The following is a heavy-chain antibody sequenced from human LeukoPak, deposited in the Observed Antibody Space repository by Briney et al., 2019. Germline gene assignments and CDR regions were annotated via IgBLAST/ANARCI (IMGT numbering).Heavy chain of an antibody. Sequence: PGGSLRLSCTASGFTFGDYAMSWVRQAPGKGLEWVGFIRSKAYGGTTEYAASVKGRFTISRDDSKSIAYLQMNSLKTEDTAVYYCTRGRRSYYDYVSYYYYYMDVWGKGTTVTISS. J-gene: IGHJ6*03. CDR2: IRSKAYGGTT. CDR1: GFTFGDYA. V-gene: IGHV3-49*04. D-gene: IGHD3-16*01. CDR3: TRGRRSYYDYVSYYYYYMDV.